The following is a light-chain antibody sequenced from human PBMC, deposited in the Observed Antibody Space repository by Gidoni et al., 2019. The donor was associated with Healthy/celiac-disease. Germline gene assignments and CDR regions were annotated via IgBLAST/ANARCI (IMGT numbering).Light chain of an antibody. J-gene: IGKJ5*01. CDR2: DAS. CDR1: QSVSSY. Sequence: EIVLTQSPATLSLSPGERATLSCRASQSVSSYLAWYQQKPGQAPRLLIYDASNRATGIPARFSGSVSGTDFTLTISSLEPEAFAVYYCQQRSNWPPSTFGQGTRLEIK. CDR3: QQRSNWPPST. V-gene: IGKV3-11*01.